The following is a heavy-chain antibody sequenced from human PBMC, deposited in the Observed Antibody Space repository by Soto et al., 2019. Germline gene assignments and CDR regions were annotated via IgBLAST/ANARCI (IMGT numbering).Heavy chain of an antibody. Sequence: SETLSLTCAVYGGSFSGYYWSWIRQPPGKGLEWIGEINHSGSTNYNPSLKSRVTISVDTSKNQFSLKLSSVTAADTAVYYCARETGGYEINYYYYYYMDVWGKGTTVTVSS. D-gene: IGHD5-12*01. CDR2: INHSGST. CDR1: GGSFSGYY. CDR3: ARETGGYEINYYYYYYMDV. V-gene: IGHV4-34*01. J-gene: IGHJ6*03.